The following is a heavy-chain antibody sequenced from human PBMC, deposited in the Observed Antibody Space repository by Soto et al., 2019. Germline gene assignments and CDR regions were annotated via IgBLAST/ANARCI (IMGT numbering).Heavy chain of an antibody. CDR3: ARELEREYYDILTGYYYYYGMDV. CDR2: ISSSSSYI. Sequence: PGGSLRLSCAASGFTFSSYSMNWVRQAPGKGLEWVSSISSSSSYIYYADSVKGRFTISRDNAKNSLYLQMNSLRAEDTAVYYCARELEREYYDILTGYYYYYGMDVWGQGTTVTVSS. J-gene: IGHJ6*02. V-gene: IGHV3-21*01. CDR1: GFTFSSYS. D-gene: IGHD3-9*01.